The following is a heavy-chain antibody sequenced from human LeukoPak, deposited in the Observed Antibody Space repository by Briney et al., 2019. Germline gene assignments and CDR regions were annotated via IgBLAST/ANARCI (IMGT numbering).Heavy chain of an antibody. CDR2: IYYSGST. Sequence: PSETLSLTCTVSGGSISSYYWGWIRQPPGKGLEWIGSIYYSGSTYYNPSLKSRVTISVDTSKNQFSLKLSSVTAADTAVYYCARDPVAAAGTVDYWGQGTLVTVSS. D-gene: IGHD6-13*01. CDR3: ARDPVAAAGTVDY. CDR1: GGSISSYY. J-gene: IGHJ4*02. V-gene: IGHV4-39*07.